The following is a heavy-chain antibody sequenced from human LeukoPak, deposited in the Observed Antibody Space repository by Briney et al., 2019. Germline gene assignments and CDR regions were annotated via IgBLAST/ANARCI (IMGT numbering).Heavy chain of an antibody. CDR3: ARDRGDDTSGYFSFYFDY. Sequence: PGGSLRLSCAASGFTFSSYGMSWVRQAPGKGLEWVSAISGSGVDTHYADSVKGRFTISRDNSKNTLYLQMNSLKAEDTAVYYCARDRGDDTSGYFSFYFDYWGQGTLVTVSS. D-gene: IGHD3-22*01. J-gene: IGHJ4*02. CDR1: GFTFSSYG. CDR2: ISGSGVDT. V-gene: IGHV3-23*01.